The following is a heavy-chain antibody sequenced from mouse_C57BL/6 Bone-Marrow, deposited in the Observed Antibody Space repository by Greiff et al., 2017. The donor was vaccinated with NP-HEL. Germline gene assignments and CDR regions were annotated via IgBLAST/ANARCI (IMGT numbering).Heavy chain of an antibody. D-gene: IGHD1-1*01. CDR1: GYTFTSYT. V-gene: IGHV1-4*01. Sequence: QVQLKESGAELARPGASVKMSCKASGYTFTSYTMHWVKQRPGQGLEWIGYINPSSGYTKYNQKFKDKATLTADKSSSTAYMQLSSLTSEDSAVYYCARDYYGSRNYAMDYWGQGTSVTVSS. J-gene: IGHJ4*01. CDR3: ARDYYGSRNYAMDY. CDR2: INPSSGYT.